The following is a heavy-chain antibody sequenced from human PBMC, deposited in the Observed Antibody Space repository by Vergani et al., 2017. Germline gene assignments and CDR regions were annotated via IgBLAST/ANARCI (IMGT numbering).Heavy chain of an antibody. CDR2: IRYDGSNK. Sequence: QVQLVESGGGVVQPGGSLRLSCAASGFTFSSYGMHWVRQAPGKGLEWVAFIRYDGSNKYYADSVKGRFTISRDNSKNTLYLQMNSLRAEDTAVYYCAKDRITGTTRYFDYWGQGTLVTVSS. J-gene: IGHJ4*02. CDR1: GFTFSSYG. D-gene: IGHD1-20*01. V-gene: IGHV3-30*02. CDR3: AKDRITGTTRYFDY.